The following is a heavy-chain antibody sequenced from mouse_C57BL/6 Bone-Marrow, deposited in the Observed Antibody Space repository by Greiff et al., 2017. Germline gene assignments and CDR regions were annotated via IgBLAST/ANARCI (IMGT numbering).Heavy chain of an antibody. V-gene: IGHV1-26*01. J-gene: IGHJ4*01. CDR1: GYTFTDYY. CDR2: INPNNGGT. D-gene: IGHD2-1*01. Sequence: EVQLQQSGPELVKPGASVKISCKASGYTFTDYYMNWVKQSHGKSLEWIGDINPNNGGTSYNQKFKGKATLTVDKSSSTAYVELRSLTSEDSAVYSCARRGGNYDFAMDYWGQGTSVTVSS. CDR3: ARRGGNYDFAMDY.